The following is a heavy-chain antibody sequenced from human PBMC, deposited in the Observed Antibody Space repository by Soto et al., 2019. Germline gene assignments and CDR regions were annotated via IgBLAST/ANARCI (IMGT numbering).Heavy chain of an antibody. D-gene: IGHD3-10*01. V-gene: IGHV4-34*01. Sequence: ETLSLTCAVYGGSLSGYYWTWIRQPPGKGLEWIGEINHSGATNYNPSLKSRVAISADTSKNQFSLKLTSVTAADTAVYYCARGFIREVRPLMWGQGTQVTVSS. CDR1: GGSLSGYY. CDR3: ARGFIREVRPLM. CDR2: INHSGAT. J-gene: IGHJ4*02.